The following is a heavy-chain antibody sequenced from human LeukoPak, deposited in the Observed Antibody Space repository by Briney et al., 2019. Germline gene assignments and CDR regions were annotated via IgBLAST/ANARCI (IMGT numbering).Heavy chain of an antibody. CDR1: GFTFSSYS. Sequence: GGSLRLSCAASGFTFSSYSMNWVRQAPGKGLEWVSSISSSSSYIYYADSVKGRFTISRDNAKNSLYLQMNSLRAEDTALYYCAKDSSYYYDSNDAFDIWGQGTMVTVSS. CDR3: AKDSSYYYDSNDAFDI. J-gene: IGHJ3*02. V-gene: IGHV3-21*04. D-gene: IGHD3-22*01. CDR2: ISSSSSYI.